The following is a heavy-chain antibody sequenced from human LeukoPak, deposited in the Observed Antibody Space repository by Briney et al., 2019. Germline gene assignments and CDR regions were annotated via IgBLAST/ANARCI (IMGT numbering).Heavy chain of an antibody. CDR1: GGSISSSSYY. CDR2: IYYSGST. Sequence: SETLSLTCTVSGGSISSSSYYWGWIRQPPGKGLEWIGSIYYSGSTYYNPSLKSRVTISVDTSKNQFSLKLSSVTAADTAVYYRSRPVVGYSQDSRWGGLDYLGQGNLVNV. V-gene: IGHV4-39*01. J-gene: IGHJ4*01. CDR3: SRPVVGYSQDSRWGGLDY. D-gene: IGHD3-22*01.